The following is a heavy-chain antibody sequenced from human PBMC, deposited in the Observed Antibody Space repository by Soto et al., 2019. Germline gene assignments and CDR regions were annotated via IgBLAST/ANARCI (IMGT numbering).Heavy chain of an antibody. CDR3: ARASSAEAVVPIDY. D-gene: IGHD6-13*01. CDR1: GYTFTSYD. J-gene: IGHJ4*02. CDR2: MNPNSGNT. Sequence: GGSVKDYFKASGYTFTSYDINLVRQATGQGLEWMGWMNPNSGNTGYAQKFQGRVTMTRNTSISTAYMELSSLRSEDTAVYYCARASSAEAVVPIDYWGQGTMVTVSS. V-gene: IGHV1-8*01.